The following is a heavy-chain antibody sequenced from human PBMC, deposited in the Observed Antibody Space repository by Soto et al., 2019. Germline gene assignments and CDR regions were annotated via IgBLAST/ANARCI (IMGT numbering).Heavy chain of an antibody. CDR2: ISPGSRYP. J-gene: IGHJ5*02. CDR1: GFTFGECY. D-gene: IGHD2-15*01. CDR3: VRGGGGGLFDP. V-gene: IGHV3-11*06. Sequence: QVQLVESGGGFVPPGGSLSLACAGSGFTFGECYMSWISQAPGKGLEWLSYISPGSRYPAYADSVKGRFTISRDNAKRSLYLQMMSLTAEDTDIYYCVRGGGGGLFDPWGQGTMVTVSS.